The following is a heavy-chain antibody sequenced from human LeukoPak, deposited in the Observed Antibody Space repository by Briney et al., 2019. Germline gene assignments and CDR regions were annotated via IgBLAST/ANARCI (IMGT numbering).Heavy chain of an antibody. CDR3: AREIPCGGDCSAFDY. CDR1: GGSISSYY. Sequence: SETLSLTCTVSGGSISSYYWSWIRQPPGKGLEWIGYTYYSGSTNYNPSLKSRVTISVDTSKNQFSLKLSSVTAADTAVYYCAREIPCGGDCSAFDYWGQGTLVTVSS. V-gene: IGHV4-59*01. D-gene: IGHD2-21*01. J-gene: IGHJ4*02. CDR2: TYYSGST.